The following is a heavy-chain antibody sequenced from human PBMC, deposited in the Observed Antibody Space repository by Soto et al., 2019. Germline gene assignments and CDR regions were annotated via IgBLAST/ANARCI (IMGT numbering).Heavy chain of an antibody. CDR1: GYTFTSYA. D-gene: IGHD2-21*02. CDR2: INAGNGNT. V-gene: IGHV1-3*01. Sequence: AASVKVSCKASGYTFTSYAMHWVRQAPGQRLEWMGWINAGNGNTKYSQKFQGRVTITRDTSASTAYMELSSLRSEDTAVYYCARSIVVVTALDDWGQGTRVTVAS. CDR3: ARSIVVVTALDD. J-gene: IGHJ4*02.